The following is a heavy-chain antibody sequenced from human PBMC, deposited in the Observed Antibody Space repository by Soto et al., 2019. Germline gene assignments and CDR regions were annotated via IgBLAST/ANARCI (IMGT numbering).Heavy chain of an antibody. Sequence: ASVKVSCKASGYTSTSYYMHWVRQAPGQGLEWMGIINPSGGSTSYAQKFQGRVTMTRDTSTSTVYMELSSLRSEDTAVYYCARIAVAGLALDAFDIWGQGTMVTVSS. CDR1: GYTSTSYY. CDR2: INPSGGST. J-gene: IGHJ3*02. CDR3: ARIAVAGLALDAFDI. D-gene: IGHD6-19*01. V-gene: IGHV1-46*01.